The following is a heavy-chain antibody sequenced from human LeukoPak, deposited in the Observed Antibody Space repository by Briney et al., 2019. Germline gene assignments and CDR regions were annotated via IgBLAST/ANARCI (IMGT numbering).Heavy chain of an antibody. D-gene: IGHD2-21*02. CDR3: AKSDCGGDCHLLDY. CDR2: FGGSGGSI. Sequence: GGSLRLSCAASGFTFSTYAMSWVRQAPGKGLEWVSHFGGSGGSIYYADSVKGRFTISRDNSKNTLYLQMISLRAEDTAVYYCAKSDCGGDCHLLDYWGQGTLVTVSS. CDR1: GFTFSTYA. J-gene: IGHJ4*02. V-gene: IGHV3-23*01.